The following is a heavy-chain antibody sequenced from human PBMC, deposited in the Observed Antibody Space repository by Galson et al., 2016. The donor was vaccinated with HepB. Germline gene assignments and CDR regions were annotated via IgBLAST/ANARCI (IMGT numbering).Heavy chain of an antibody. CDR2: INQSGGT. V-gene: IGHV4-34*01. D-gene: IGHD5/OR15-5a*01. J-gene: IGHJ6*02. CDR3: ARNFYSGAWKGGRRVYSSAMDV. CDR1: GGSFSTYH. Sequence: SETLSLTCAVYGGSFSTYHWSWIRQSPGKGLEWMGEINQSGGTKDNPSLKSRVTISIDTSKSQFSLTLTPVTAADTAVYYCARNFYSGAWKGGRRVYSSAMDVWGRGTTVTVSS.